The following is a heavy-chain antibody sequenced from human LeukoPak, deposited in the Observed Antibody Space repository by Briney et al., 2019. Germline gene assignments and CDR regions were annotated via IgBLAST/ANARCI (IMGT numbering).Heavy chain of an antibody. CDR1: GGTFSSYD. CDR2: MNPNSGDR. Sequence: ASVKVSCKASGGTFSSYDINWVRQATGQGLEWMGWMNPNSGDRGYAQKFQGRVTITRNTSISTAYMELSSLRSEDTAVYYCARVLCSSTSCSSSPWFDPWGQGTLVAVSS. V-gene: IGHV1-8*03. D-gene: IGHD2-2*01. J-gene: IGHJ5*02. CDR3: ARVLCSSTSCSSSPWFDP.